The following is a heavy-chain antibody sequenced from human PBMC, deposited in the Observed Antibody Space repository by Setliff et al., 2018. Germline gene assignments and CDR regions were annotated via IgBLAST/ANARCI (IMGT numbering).Heavy chain of an antibody. Sequence: GGSLRLSCAASGFTFDDYGMSWVRQAPGKGLEWVSTINWNGGSTSYADSVKGRFTISRDNAKNSVYLQMNSLRAEDTAVYYCARDMYITGWNAFDLWGRGTLVTVSS. J-gene: IGHJ2*01. CDR1: GFTFDDYG. D-gene: IGHD1-1*01. CDR3: ARDMYITGWNAFDL. CDR2: INWNGGST. V-gene: IGHV3-20*04.